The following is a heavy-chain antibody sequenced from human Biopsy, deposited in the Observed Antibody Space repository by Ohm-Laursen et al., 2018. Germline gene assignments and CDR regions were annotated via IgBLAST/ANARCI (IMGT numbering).Heavy chain of an antibody. CDR2: FAPENGKT. CDR1: GYTLTELS. V-gene: IGHV1-24*01. J-gene: IGHJ4*02. Sequence: ASVKVSCKVSGYTLTELSMHWVRQAPGRGLEWMGGFAPENGKTIYTQKFQGRVTMTEDTSTDTAYMELSSLRSEDTAVYYCAADINVWNVNYWGQGTQVTVSS. CDR3: AADINVWNVNY. D-gene: IGHD1-1*01.